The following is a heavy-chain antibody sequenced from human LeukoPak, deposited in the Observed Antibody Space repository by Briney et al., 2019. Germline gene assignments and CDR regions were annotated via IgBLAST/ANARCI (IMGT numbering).Heavy chain of an antibody. J-gene: IGHJ4*02. CDR3: ARVNDILTGYPVDYFDY. Sequence: GGSLRLSCAASGFTFSSYSMNWVRQAPGKGLEWVSSISSSSSYIYYADSVKGRFTISRDTAKNSLYLQMNSLRAEDTAVYYCARVNDILTGYPVDYFDYWGQGTLVTVSS. CDR2: ISSSSSYI. V-gene: IGHV3-21*01. CDR1: GFTFSSYS. D-gene: IGHD3-9*01.